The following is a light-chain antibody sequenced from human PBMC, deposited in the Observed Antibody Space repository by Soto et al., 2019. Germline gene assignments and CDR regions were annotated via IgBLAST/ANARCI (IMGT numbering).Light chain of an antibody. V-gene: IGLV1-44*01. Sequence: QSVLTQPPSASGTPGQRVTISCSGTTSNIGSSTVTWYEQLPGTAPKFLIFSDNQRPSGVPERFSGSKSGTSASLAISGLQSDDEADYYCAAWDDSLNAWVFGGGTQLTVL. CDR1: TSNIGSST. CDR2: SDN. CDR3: AAWDDSLNAWV. J-gene: IGLJ3*02.